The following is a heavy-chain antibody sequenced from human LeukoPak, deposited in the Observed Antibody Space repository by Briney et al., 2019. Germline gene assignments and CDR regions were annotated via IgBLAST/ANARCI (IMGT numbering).Heavy chain of an antibody. D-gene: IGHD6-19*01. CDR1: GGSISSYY. J-gene: IGHJ5*02. Sequence: SETLSLTCTVSGGSISSYYWSWIRQPPGKGLEWIGYIYYSGSTNYHPSLKSRATISVEPPKNEFSLKLSSVTDADTAVYYCARDMYPSRYSSGWYAWGQGTLVTVSS. V-gene: IGHV4-59*01. CDR2: IYYSGST. CDR3: ARDMYPSRYSSGWYA.